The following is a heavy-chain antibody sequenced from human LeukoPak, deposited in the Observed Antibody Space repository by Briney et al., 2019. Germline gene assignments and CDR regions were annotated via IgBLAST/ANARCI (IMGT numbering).Heavy chain of an antibody. D-gene: IGHD3-16*01. V-gene: IGHV4-30-2*06. CDR1: GGSISRSGYS. J-gene: IGHJ4*02. Sequence: QLQLQESGSGVVEPSPTLSFTFGASGGSISRSGYSWCCFVLSPRPALVWIGYIYRSGSTYYNPSLKSRVTISIDRSKDQFSLELISVTAADTAVYYCARTSLRPYYFDYWGQGTLVTVSS. CDR3: ARTSLRPYYFDY. CDR2: IYRSGST.